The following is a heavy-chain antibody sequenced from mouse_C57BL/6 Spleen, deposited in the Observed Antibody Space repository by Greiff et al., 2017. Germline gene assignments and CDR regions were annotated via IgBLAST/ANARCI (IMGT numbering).Heavy chain of an antibody. J-gene: IGHJ1*03. CDR2: IHPNSGST. CDR1: GYTFTSYW. CDR3: ARLESWYFDV. V-gene: IGHV1-64*01. Sequence: QVQLQQSGAELVKPGASVKLSCKASGYTFTSYWMHWVKQRPGQGLEWIGMIHPNSGSTNYNEKFKSKATLTVDKSSSTAYMQLSSLTSEDSAVYYCARLESWYFDVWGTGTTVTVSS.